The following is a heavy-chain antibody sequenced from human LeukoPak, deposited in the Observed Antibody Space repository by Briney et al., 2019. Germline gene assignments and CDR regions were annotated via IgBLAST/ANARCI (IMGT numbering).Heavy chain of an antibody. CDR1: GFTFSSYS. V-gene: IGHV3-48*01. D-gene: IGHD2-15*01. CDR2: ISSSSSTT. J-gene: IGHJ5*02. CDR3: ARGRGYCSGGSCYLYWFDP. Sequence: GGSLRPSCAASGFTFSSYSMNWVRQAPGKGLEWVSYISSSSSTTYYADSVKGRFTISRDNAKNSLYLQMNSLRAEDTAVYYCARGRGYCSGGSCYLYWFDPWGQGTLVTVSS.